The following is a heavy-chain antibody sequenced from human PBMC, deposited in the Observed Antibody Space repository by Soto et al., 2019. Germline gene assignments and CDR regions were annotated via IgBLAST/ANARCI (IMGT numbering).Heavy chain of an antibody. CDR2: IVDSGGNT. CDR1: GFTFSNFA. D-gene: IGHD5-12*01. J-gene: IGHJ4*01. CDR3: AEGGFYDGFDY. Sequence: EVQLLESGGGLVQPGGSLRLSCAASGFTFSNFAMTWVRQAPGKGLEWVSTIVDSGGNTYYADSVKGRFTISRDNSKNTLFLQMNSLRVEDTAVYYCAEGGFYDGFDYWGLGTLVTVSS. V-gene: IGHV3-23*01.